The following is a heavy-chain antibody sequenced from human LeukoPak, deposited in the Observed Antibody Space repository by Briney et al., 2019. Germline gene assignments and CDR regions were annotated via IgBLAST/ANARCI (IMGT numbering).Heavy chain of an antibody. V-gene: IGHV3-30-3*01. CDR1: GFTFSSYA. J-gene: IGHJ5*02. D-gene: IGHD2-2*01. CDR2: ISYDGSNK. Sequence: GGSLRLSCAASGFTFSSYAMHWVRQAPGKGLEWVAVISYDGSNKYYADSVKGRFTISRDNSKNTLYLQMNSLRAEDTAVYYCARGGFCSSTSCPYWFDPWGQGTLVTVSS. CDR3: ARGGFCSSTSCPYWFDP.